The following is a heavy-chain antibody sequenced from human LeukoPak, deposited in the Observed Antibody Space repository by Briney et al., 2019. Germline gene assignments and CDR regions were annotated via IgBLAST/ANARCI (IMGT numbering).Heavy chain of an antibody. V-gene: IGHV1-69*01. Sequence: ASVKVSCKASGGTFSSYAISWVRQAPGQGLEWMGGIIPIFGTANYAQKFQGRVTITADESTSTAYMELSSLRSEDTAVYYCASNSMVRGVPYYCYGMDVWGKGTTVTVSS. D-gene: IGHD3-10*01. CDR1: GGTFSSYA. CDR3: ASNSMVRGVPYYCYGMDV. CDR2: IIPIFGTA. J-gene: IGHJ6*04.